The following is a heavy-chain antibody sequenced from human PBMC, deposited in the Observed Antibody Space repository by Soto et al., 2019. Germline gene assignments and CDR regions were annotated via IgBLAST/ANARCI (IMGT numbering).Heavy chain of an antibody. CDR3: ARGGERSWIQLWS. J-gene: IGHJ5*02. CDR1: GGSISSYY. D-gene: IGHD5-18*01. CDR2: IYYSGST. V-gene: IGHV4-59*08. Sequence: QVQLQESGPGLVKPSETLSLTCTVSGGSISSYYWSWIRQPPGKGLEWIGYIYYSGSTNYNPSLKSRVTISVDTSKNQCSLKLSSVTAADTAVYYCARGGERSWIQLWSWGQGTLVTVSS.